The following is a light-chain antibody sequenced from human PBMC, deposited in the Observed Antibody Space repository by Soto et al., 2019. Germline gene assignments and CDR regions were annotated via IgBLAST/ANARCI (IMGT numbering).Light chain of an antibody. V-gene: IGKV2-28*01. Sequence: DIVMTQSPLSLPVTPGEPASISCRSSQSLLHSNGYNYLDWYLQKPGQSPQLLIYLGSNRASGGPGRVKGRWLGTDFTLKISRVEAEDVGVYYCMQALQTPPYTFGQGTKLEIK. CDR2: LGS. CDR1: QSLLHSNGYNY. J-gene: IGKJ2*01. CDR3: MQALQTPPYT.